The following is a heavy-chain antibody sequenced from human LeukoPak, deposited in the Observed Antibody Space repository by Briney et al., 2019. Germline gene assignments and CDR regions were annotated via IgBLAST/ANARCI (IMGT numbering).Heavy chain of an antibody. D-gene: IGHD3-16*01. CDR1: GFTFSDYW. CDR3: VRESSVWIGPGIGRPLDV. J-gene: IGHJ6*04. Sequence: PGGSLRLSCAGSGFTFSDYWMTWVHQAPGRGLEWVANIKEDGSDKQYVDSVQGRFTISRDNAENSLYLQMNSLRAEDTAVYYCVRESSVWIGPGIGRPLDVWGKGTAVTVSS. CDR2: IKEDGSDK. V-gene: IGHV3-7*01.